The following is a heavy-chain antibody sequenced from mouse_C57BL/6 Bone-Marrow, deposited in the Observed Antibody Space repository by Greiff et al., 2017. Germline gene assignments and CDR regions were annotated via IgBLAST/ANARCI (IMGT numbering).Heavy chain of an antibody. CDR1: GFTFSSYA. J-gene: IGHJ4*01. CDR2: ISSGGDYI. Sequence: EVKLVESGAGLVKPGGSLKLSCAASGFTFSSYAMSWVRQTPEKRLEWVAYISSGGDYIYYADTVKGRFTISRDNARNTLYLQMSSLKSEDTAMYYCTRGPPCGYDAMDYWGQGTSVTVSS. V-gene: IGHV5-9-1*02. CDR3: TRGPPCGYDAMDY.